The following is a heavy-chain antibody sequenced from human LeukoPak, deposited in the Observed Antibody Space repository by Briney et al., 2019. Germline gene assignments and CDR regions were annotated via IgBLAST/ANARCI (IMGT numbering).Heavy chain of an antibody. CDR3: AASITMFDY. J-gene: IGHJ4*02. CDR1: GFTFSRYW. D-gene: IGHD3-10*01. V-gene: IGHV3-7*02. Sequence: PGGSLRLSCAASGFTFSRYWMSRVRQAPGKGLEWVANIKEDGSVKYYVESVKGRFTISRDNAKNSLYLQMNSLRAEDTAVYYCAASITMFDYWGQGTLVTVSS. CDR2: IKEDGSVK.